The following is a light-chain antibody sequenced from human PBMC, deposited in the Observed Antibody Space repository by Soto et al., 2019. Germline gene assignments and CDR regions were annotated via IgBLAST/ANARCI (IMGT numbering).Light chain of an antibody. Sequence: EIVLTQSPGTLSLSPGERATLSCRASQRVSSSYLGWYQQKPGQAPRLLIYGASTRATGIQDRFSGSGSGTDFTLTISRLEPEDFAVYYCQQYGSSIFTFGPGTKVDMK. V-gene: IGKV3-20*01. CDR1: QRVSSSY. J-gene: IGKJ3*01. CDR2: GAS. CDR3: QQYGSSIFT.